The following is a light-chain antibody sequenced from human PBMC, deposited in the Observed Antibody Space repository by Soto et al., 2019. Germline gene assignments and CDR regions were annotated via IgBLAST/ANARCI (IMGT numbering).Light chain of an antibody. CDR2: GNS. V-gene: IGLV1-40*01. Sequence: QSVLTQPPSVSGAPGQRVTISCTGGSSNIGAGYDVHWYQQLPGTAPKLLIYGNSNRPSGVPDRFSGSKSGTSASLAITGLQAEDEADYYCQSYDSSLSGFDVVFGGGTKLTVL. CDR1: SSNIGAGYD. CDR3: QSYDSSLSGFDVV. J-gene: IGLJ2*01.